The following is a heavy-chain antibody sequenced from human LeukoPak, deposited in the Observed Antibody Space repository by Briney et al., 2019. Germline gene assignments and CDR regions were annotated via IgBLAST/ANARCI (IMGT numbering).Heavy chain of an antibody. Sequence: NPSETLSLTCTVSGXSISSYYGSWIRQPPGKGLESIGYIFCSGTTNYNPSLKSRVAISVATSKNQFSLKLSSVTAADTAVYYCAREEYYYDSSGRGLDYWGPGTLVTVSS. CDR3: AREEYYYDSSGRGLDY. CDR1: GXSISSYY. J-gene: IGHJ4*02. D-gene: IGHD3-22*01. V-gene: IGHV4-59*01. CDR2: IFCSGTT.